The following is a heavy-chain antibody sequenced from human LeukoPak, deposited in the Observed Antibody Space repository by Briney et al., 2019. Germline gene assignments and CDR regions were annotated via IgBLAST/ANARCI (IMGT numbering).Heavy chain of an antibody. J-gene: IGHJ3*02. CDR1: GGSFSGYY. D-gene: IGHD3-22*01. CDR3: ARVYSYYDSSGYFHDAFDI. Sequence: PSETLSLTCAVYGGSFSGYYWSWIRQPPGKGLEWIGEINHSGSTNYNPSLKSRVTISVDTSKNQFSLKLSSVTAADTAVYYCARVYSYYDSSGYFHDAFDIWGQGTMVTVSS. V-gene: IGHV4-34*01. CDR2: INHSGST.